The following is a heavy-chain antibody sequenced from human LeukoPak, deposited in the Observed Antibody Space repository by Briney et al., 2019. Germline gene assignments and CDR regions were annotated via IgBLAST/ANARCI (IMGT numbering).Heavy chain of an antibody. CDR3: ARDTDSSGWYGVYYYYYGMDV. Sequence: PGGSLRLSCAASGFTFSSYAMHWVRQAPGKGLEWVAVISYDGSNKYYADPVKGRFTISRDNSKNTLYLQMNSLRAEDTAVYYCARDTDSSGWYGVYYYYYGMDVWGQGTTVTVSS. CDR2: ISYDGSNK. J-gene: IGHJ6*02. CDR1: GFTFSSYA. V-gene: IGHV3-30-3*01. D-gene: IGHD6-19*01.